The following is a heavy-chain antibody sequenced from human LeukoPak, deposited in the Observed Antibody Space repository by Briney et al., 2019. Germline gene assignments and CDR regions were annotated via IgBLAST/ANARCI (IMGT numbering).Heavy chain of an antibody. CDR1: GYTFTSYG. CDR3: ARDAARWTHYYYGMDV. V-gene: IGHV1-18*01. J-gene: IGHJ6*02. D-gene: IGHD1-1*01. Sequence: ASVKVSCKASGYTFTSYGISWVRQAPGQRLEWMGWISAYNGNTNYAQKLQGRVTMTTDTSTSTAYMELRSLRSDDTAVYYCARDAARWTHYYYGMDVWGQGTTVTVSS. CDR2: ISAYNGNT.